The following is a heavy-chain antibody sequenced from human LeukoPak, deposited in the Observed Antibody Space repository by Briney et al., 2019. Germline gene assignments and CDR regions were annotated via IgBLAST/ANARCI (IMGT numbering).Heavy chain of an antibody. J-gene: IGHJ5*02. CDR2: IYSSGTT. CDR1: GGSVTTTPYY. Sequence: PSETLSLICTVSGGSVTTTPYYWAWIRQSPGKGLEWIGNIYSSGTTYYNPSLKSRVTISVDTSKNQFSLKVNSVTATDTAIYFCARLPTGYPNWFDPWGQGALVTVSS. D-gene: IGHD3-9*01. V-gene: IGHV4-39*01. CDR3: ARLPTGYPNWFDP.